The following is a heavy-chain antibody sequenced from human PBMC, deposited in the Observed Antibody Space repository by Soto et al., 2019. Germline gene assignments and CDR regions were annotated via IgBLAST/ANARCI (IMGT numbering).Heavy chain of an antibody. Sequence: EVKVLESGGGLVQPGGSLRLSCATSGFTFSLYPMNWVRQAPGKGLEWVSGISAGGDSTYYADSVKGRFTIFRDNSKNSVYLQMNSLRVEDTAVYYCARRVWGQGTLVTSSS. CDR2: ISAGGDST. J-gene: IGHJ4*02. CDR1: GFTFSLYP. V-gene: IGHV3-23*01. CDR3: ARRV.